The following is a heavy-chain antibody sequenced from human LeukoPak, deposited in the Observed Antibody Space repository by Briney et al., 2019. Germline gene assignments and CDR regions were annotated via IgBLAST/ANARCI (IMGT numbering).Heavy chain of an antibody. CDR2: ISYDGSNK. J-gene: IGHJ3*02. Sequence: GGSLRLSCAASGFIFSNYAIHWVRQAPGKGLEWVAVISYDGSNKYYVDSVKGRFTISRDNSKNTLYLQMNSLRAEDTAVYYCAKEYRKVTMIHHAFDIWGQGTMVTVSS. V-gene: IGHV3-30*04. CDR3: AKEYRKVTMIHHAFDI. CDR1: GFIFSNYA. D-gene: IGHD3-22*01.